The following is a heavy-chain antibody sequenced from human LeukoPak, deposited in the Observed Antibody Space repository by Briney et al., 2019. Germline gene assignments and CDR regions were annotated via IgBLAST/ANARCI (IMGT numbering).Heavy chain of an antibody. CDR2: ISNSGGTT. J-gene: IGHJ4*02. CDR1: GFTFSNHE. D-gene: IGHD3-10*01. Sequence: PGVSLRLSCAASGFTFSNHEMNWVRQAPGKGLEWVSYISNSGGTTYSAASVTGRFTISRDNAKDSLYLQMNSLRAEDTALYFCARRFDYWGQGTLVTVSS. CDR3: ARRFDY. V-gene: IGHV3-48*03.